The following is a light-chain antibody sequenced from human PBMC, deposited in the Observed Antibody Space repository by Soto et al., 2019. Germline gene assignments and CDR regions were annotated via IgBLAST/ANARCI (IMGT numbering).Light chain of an antibody. CDR2: DAS. CDR1: QSVSSS. V-gene: IGKV3-11*01. CDR3: QHRTKWIT. Sequence: EIVLTQSPATLSFSPGERATLSCRASQSVSSSLSWYRHKPGQAPRLLIYDASTRAIGIPARFSGSGAGTDFTLTISSLEPEDFAVYYCQHRTKWITFGQGTRLEIK. J-gene: IGKJ5*01.